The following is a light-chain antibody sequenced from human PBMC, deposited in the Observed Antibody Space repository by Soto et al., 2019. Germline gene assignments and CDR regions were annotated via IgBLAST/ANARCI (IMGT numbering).Light chain of an antibody. CDR2: DAS. CDR3: QHYDTFPYT. CDR1: QGIRNE. J-gene: IGKJ5*01. V-gene: IGKV1-13*02. Sequence: AIQMTQSPSSLSASVGDRVTITCRATQGIRNELGWYQQKPGKAPKVIIYDASSLESGVSSGFSGSGSGTEFTLTISSLRPDDFATYYCQHYDTFPYTFGQGTRLEIK.